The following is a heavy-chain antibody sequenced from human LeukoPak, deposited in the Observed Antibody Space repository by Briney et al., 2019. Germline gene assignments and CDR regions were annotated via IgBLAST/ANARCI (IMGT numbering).Heavy chain of an antibody. D-gene: IGHD7-27*01. CDR2: INPDSGAT. Sequence: ASVKVSCKASGYTFTGYYIHWVRQAPGQGLEWMGWINPDSGATIYVQKFQGRVTMTRGSPISTVYMELSRLSSDDTAVYYCARGPNWGLDYWGQGTLVTVSS. CDR3: ARGPNWGLDY. CDR1: GYTFTGYY. J-gene: IGHJ4*02. V-gene: IGHV1-2*02.